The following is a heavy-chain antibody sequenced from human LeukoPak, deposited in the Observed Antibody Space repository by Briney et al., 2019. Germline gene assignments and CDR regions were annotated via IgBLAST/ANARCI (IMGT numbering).Heavy chain of an antibody. V-gene: IGHV4-59*01. CDR1: GGSISSYY. CDR2: IYYSGST. CDR3: ARDLGLYSSSAAGMDV. J-gene: IGHJ6*02. D-gene: IGHD6-13*01. Sequence: SETLSLTCTVPGGSISSYYWSWIRQPPGTGLEWIGYIYYSGSTNYNPSLKSRVTISVDTSKNQFSLKLSSVTAADTAVYYCARDLGLYSSSAAGMDVWGQGTTVTVSS.